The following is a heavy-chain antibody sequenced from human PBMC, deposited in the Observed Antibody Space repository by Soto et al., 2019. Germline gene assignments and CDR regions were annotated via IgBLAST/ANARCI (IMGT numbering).Heavy chain of an antibody. D-gene: IGHD6-19*01. CDR2: INHSGST. J-gene: IGHJ4*02. Sequence: SETLSLTCAFYGGSFSGYYWSWIRQPPGKGLEWIGEINHSGSTNYNPSLKSRVTISVDTSKNQFSLKLSSVTAADTAVYYCARGLITGSHYSGGWYYFDSWGQGTQVTVSS. CDR3: ARGLITGSHYSGGWYYFDS. V-gene: IGHV4-34*01. CDR1: GGSFSGYY.